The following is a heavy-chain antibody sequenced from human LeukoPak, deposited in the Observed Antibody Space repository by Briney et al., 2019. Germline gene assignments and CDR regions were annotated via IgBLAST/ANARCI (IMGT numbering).Heavy chain of an antibody. J-gene: IGHJ4*02. CDR2: INWNGGST. Sequence: GGSLRLSCAASGFTLNTYAMSWVRQAPGKGLEWVSGINWNGGSTGYADSVKGRFTISRDNAKNSLYLQMNSLRAEDTALYYCARELGATKTYYFDYRGQGTLVTVSS. D-gene: IGHD1-26*01. CDR1: GFTLNTYA. CDR3: ARELGATKTYYFDY. V-gene: IGHV3-20*04.